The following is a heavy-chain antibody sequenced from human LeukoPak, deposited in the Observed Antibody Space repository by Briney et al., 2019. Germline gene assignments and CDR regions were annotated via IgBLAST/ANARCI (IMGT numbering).Heavy chain of an antibody. D-gene: IGHD2-15*01. Sequence: GGSLRLSCAASGFMFSSYEMTWVRQAPGKGLEWVPYISSSGTTIYYADSVRGRFTISRDNAKNSLFLQMNSLRAEDTAVYYCAKEAALRDWGQGTLVTVSS. V-gene: IGHV3-48*03. CDR3: AKEAALRD. CDR2: ISSSGTTI. J-gene: IGHJ4*02. CDR1: GFMFSSYE.